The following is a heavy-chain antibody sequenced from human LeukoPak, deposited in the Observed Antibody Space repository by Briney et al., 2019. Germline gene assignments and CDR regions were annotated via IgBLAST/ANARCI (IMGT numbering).Heavy chain of an antibody. CDR2: IYYSGST. Sequence: SETLSLTCTVSGGSISSYYWSWIRQPPGKGLEWIGYIYYSGSTNYNPSLKSRVTISVDTSKNQFSLELSSVTAADTAVYYCARATYYYDSSGYYPYYYGMDVWGQGTTVTVSS. CDR1: GGSISSYY. V-gene: IGHV4-59*01. D-gene: IGHD3-22*01. CDR3: ARATYYYDSSGYYPYYYGMDV. J-gene: IGHJ6*02.